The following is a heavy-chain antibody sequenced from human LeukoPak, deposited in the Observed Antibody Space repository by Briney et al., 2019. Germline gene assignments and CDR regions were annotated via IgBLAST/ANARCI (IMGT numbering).Heavy chain of an antibody. V-gene: IGHV1-2*02. Sequence: ASVKVSCKASGYTFTSFGINWVRQAPGQGLEWMGWINPNSGGTNCAQKFQGRVTMTRDTSISTAYMELSRLRSDDTAVYYCARARGGIVVVPAALDYWGQGTLVTVSS. J-gene: IGHJ4*02. CDR2: INPNSGGT. CDR1: GYTFTSFG. CDR3: ARARGGIVVVPAALDY. D-gene: IGHD2-2*01.